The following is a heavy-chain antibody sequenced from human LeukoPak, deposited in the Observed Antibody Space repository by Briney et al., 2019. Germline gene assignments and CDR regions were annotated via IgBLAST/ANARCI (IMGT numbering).Heavy chain of an antibody. CDR1: GFTFSSYA. V-gene: IGHV3-74*01. CDR3: ARTVLPAATLLDY. Sequence: GGSLRLSCAASGFTFSSYAMSWVRQAPGKGLVWVSRINGDGSRTSYADSVKGRFTISRDNAKNTLYLQMNSLRVEDTAVYYCARTVLPAATLLDYWGQGTLVTVSS. CDR2: INGDGSRT. J-gene: IGHJ4*02. D-gene: IGHD2-2*01.